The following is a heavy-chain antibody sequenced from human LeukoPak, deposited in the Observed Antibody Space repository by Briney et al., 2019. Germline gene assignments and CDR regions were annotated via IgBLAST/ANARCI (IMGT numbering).Heavy chain of an antibody. D-gene: IGHD1-26*01. CDR2: IYPGDSGP. V-gene: IGHV5-51*03. Sequence: KPGESLKISCKGSGYSFTSYWIGWVRQMPGKGLEWMGIIYPGDSGPTYSPSFQGQVTISVDKSINTAYLQWSSLQASDTAMYYCGMSGDRVPLQDDVFDVWGQGTMVTVST. J-gene: IGHJ3*01. CDR3: GMSGDRVPLQDDVFDV. CDR1: GYSFTSYW.